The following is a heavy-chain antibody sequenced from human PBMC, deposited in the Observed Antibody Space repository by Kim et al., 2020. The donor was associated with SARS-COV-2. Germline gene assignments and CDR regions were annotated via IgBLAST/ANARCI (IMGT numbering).Heavy chain of an antibody. D-gene: IGHD3-16*02. CDR3: ARDSGYDYVWGSYRSGVDGMDV. CDR1: GGTFSSYA. J-gene: IGHJ6*02. V-gene: IGHV1-69*06. Sequence: SVKVSCKASGGTFSSYAISWVRQAPGQGLEWMGGIIPIFGTANYAQKFQGRVTITADKSTSTAYMELSSLRSEDTAVYYCARDSGYDYVWGSYRSGVDGMDVWGQGTTVTVSS. CDR2: IIPIFGTA.